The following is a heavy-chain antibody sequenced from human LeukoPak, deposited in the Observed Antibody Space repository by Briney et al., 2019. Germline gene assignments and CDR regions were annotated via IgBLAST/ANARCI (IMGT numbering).Heavy chain of an antibody. CDR2: INLKGDGT. V-gene: IGHV1-2*02. D-gene: IGHD6-19*01. Sequence: ASVKVSCKASGYTFSGYYMHWVRQAPGQGLWWMGWINLKGDGTNYAQKFQGRVTMTRDTSTSTAYMELTRLRSDDTAVYYCARASSIAVAGYDYYYMDVWGKGTTVTVSS. CDR3: ARASSIAVAGYDYYYMDV. J-gene: IGHJ6*03. CDR1: GYTFSGYY.